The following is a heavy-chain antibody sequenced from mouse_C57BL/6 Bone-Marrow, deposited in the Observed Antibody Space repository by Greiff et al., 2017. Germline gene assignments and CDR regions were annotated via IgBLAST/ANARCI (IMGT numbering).Heavy chain of an antibody. D-gene: IGHD2-1*01. V-gene: IGHV2-2*01. CDR1: GFSLTSYG. J-gene: IGHJ1*03. CDR2: IWRGGST. CDR3: ARKGVVTTNWYFDV. Sequence: QVQLQQSGPGLVQPSQSLSITCPVSGFSLTSYGVHWVRQSPGKGLEGLGVIWRGGSTDYNAAFISRLSISKDNSKSQVFFKMNSLQADDTAIYYCARKGVVTTNWYFDVWGTGTTVTVAS.